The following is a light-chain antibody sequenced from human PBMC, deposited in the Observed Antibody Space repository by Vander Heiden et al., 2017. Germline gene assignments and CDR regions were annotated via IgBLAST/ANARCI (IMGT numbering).Light chain of an antibody. Sequence: SMLTHPLSASRTPGQRLRLSCSVSRPNIATNYGYWYQQLPGTAPKLLIYMSSQRPSGVPDRFSGSKSGTSASLAISGLRAEDEADYYCASWDESLSGVVFGGGTKLTVL. V-gene: IGLV1-47*01. CDR1: RPNIATNY. J-gene: IGLJ2*01. CDR3: ASWDESLSGVV. CDR2: MSS.